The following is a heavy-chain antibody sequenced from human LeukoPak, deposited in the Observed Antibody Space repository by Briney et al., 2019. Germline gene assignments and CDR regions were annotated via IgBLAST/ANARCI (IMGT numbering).Heavy chain of an antibody. CDR3: AKVRRYYDSSGYFQY. CDR1: GFTFSSYG. CDR2: ISYDGSNK. D-gene: IGHD3-22*01. J-gene: IGHJ4*02. Sequence: GGSLRLSCAASGFTFSSYGMHWVRQAPGKGLEWVAVISYDGSNKYYADSVKGRFTISRDNSKNTLYLQMNSLRAEDTAVYYCAKVRRYYDSSGYFQYWGQGTLVTVSS. V-gene: IGHV3-30*18.